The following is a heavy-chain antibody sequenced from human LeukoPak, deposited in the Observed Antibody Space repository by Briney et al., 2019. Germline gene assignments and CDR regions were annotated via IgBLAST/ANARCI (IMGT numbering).Heavy chain of an antibody. J-gene: IGHJ4*02. V-gene: IGHV3-23*01. CDR2: VSGGDPTT. CDR1: GFTFSSYS. CDR3: AKESLLLRGPLLIYYFDF. D-gene: IGHD3-10*01. Sequence: GGSLRLSCAASGFTFSSYSMNWVRQAPGRGLEWVSSVSGGDPTTYYADSVKGRFTISRDNSKNTLYLQMNSLRAEDTATYNCAKESLLLRGPLLIYYFDFWGQGTLVTVSS.